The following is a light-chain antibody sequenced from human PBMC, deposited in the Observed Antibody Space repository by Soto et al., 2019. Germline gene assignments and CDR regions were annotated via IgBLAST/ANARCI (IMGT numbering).Light chain of an antibody. Sequence: DIVLTQSPDSLAVSLVERATLNCKSSQSVLYSSNNKNYLAWYQQKPGQPPKLLIYWASTRESGVPDRFSGSGSGTDFTLTISSLQAEDVAVYYCQQYYSTPTFGGGTKVDI. J-gene: IGKJ4*01. CDR2: WAS. CDR1: QSVLYSSNNKNY. CDR3: QQYYSTPT. V-gene: IGKV4-1*01.